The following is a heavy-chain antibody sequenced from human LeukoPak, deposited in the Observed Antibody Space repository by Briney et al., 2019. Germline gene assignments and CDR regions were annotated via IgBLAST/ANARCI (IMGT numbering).Heavy chain of an antibody. Sequence: GGSLRLSCETSGFTFSRVSMHWVRQVPGKGLEGVALISRDGGTTYYADSVEGRFTISRDNSMNTLYLQMNSLRVEDTALYYCAKEKRDSTGWINFDYWGQGTLVAASS. J-gene: IGHJ4*02. CDR3: AKEKRDSTGWINFDY. V-gene: IGHV3-30*18. CDR1: GFTFSRVS. CDR2: ISRDGGTT. D-gene: IGHD3-22*01.